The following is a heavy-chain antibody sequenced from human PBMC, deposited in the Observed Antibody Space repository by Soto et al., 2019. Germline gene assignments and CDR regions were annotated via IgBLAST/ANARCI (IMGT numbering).Heavy chain of an antibody. J-gene: IGHJ5*02. CDR2: IYYTGST. D-gene: IGHD5-18*01. CDR1: GVSVSSGSYY. Sequence: QVQLQESGPGLVKPSETLSLTCTVSGVSVSSGSYYWTWIRQPPGKGLEWIGSIYYTGSTNYNPSLKSRVTISVDTSKNQFSLRLSSVTAAVTAVYYCARDIGGYTYGPRWFDPWGQGTLVTVSS. CDR3: ARDIGGYTYGPRWFDP. V-gene: IGHV4-61*01.